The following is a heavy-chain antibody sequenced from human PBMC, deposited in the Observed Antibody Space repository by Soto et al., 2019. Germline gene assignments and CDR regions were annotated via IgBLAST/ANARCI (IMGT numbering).Heavy chain of an antibody. J-gene: IGHJ4*02. D-gene: IGHD3-22*01. CDR3: AGWSYYDSSGYYEYYFDY. V-gene: IGHV4-34*01. Sequence: ASETLSLTCAVYGGSFSGYYWSWIRQPPGKGLEWIGEINHSGSTNYNPSLKSRVTISVDTSKNQFSLNLSSVTAADTAVYYCAGWSYYDSSGYYEYYFDYWGQGTLVTVSS. CDR1: GGSFSGYY. CDR2: INHSGST.